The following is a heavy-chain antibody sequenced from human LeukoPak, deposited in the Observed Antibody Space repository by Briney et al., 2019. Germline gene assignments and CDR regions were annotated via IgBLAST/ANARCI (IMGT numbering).Heavy chain of an antibody. J-gene: IGHJ4*02. Sequence: GASVKVSCKASGYTFTSYGISWVRQAPGQGLEWMGWISAYNGNINYAQKLQGRVTMTTDTSTSTAYMELRSLRSDDTAVYYCARDRRGYSYGYFDYWGQGTLVTVSS. V-gene: IGHV1-18*01. CDR1: GYTFTSYG. CDR3: ARDRRGYSYGYFDY. CDR2: ISAYNGNI. D-gene: IGHD5-18*01.